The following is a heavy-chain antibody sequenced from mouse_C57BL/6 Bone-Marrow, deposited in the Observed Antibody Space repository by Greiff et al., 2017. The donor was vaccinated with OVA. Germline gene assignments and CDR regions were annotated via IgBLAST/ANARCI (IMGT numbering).Heavy chain of an antibody. J-gene: IGHJ2*01. V-gene: IGHV1-50*01. CDR2: IDPSDSYT. CDR1: GYTFTSYW. CDR3: ARSQGYYFDY. Sequence: QVQLQQPGAELVKPGASVKLSCKASGYTFTSYWMQWVKQRPGQGLEWIGEIDPSDSYTNYNQKFKGKATLTVDTSSSTAYMQRSSLTSEDSAVYYCARSQGYYFDYWGQGTTLAVS.